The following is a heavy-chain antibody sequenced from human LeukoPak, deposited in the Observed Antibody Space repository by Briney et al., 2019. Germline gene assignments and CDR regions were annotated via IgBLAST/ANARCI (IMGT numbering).Heavy chain of an antibody. CDR3: ARCSGGSCYYFDY. D-gene: IGHD2-15*01. Sequence: PGGSLRLSCAASGFTFSSYEMNWVRQAPGKGLVWVSYISSSGSTIYYADSVKGRFTISRDNAKNSLYLQMNSLRAEDTAVYYCARCSGGSCYYFDYWGQGTLVTVSS. V-gene: IGHV3-48*03. CDR1: GFTFSSYE. CDR2: ISSSGSTI. J-gene: IGHJ4*02.